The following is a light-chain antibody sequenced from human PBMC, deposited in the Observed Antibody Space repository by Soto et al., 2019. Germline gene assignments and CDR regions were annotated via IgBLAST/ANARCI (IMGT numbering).Light chain of an antibody. V-gene: IGKV1-5*01. CDR2: AAS. Sequence: DIQMTQSPSTLAASVGDRVTITCRASQGISSWLAWYQQKPGKAPKLLIYAASSLQSGVPSRFSGSGSGTEFTLTISSLQPDDFANHYCQQYNSYSPLTFGGGTKVDIK. J-gene: IGKJ4*01. CDR3: QQYNSYSPLT. CDR1: QGISSW.